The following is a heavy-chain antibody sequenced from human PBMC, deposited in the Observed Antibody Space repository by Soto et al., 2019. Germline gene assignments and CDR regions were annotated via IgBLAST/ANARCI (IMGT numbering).Heavy chain of an antibody. V-gene: IGHV1-46*03. CDR2: INPSRGGT. CDR1: AYTFTSYY. D-gene: IGHD6-13*01. J-gene: IGHJ3*01. Sequence: QVQLVQSGAEVKKPGASVRVSCKASAYTFTSYYVHWVRQAPGQGPEWMGMINPSRGGTDYAQKFQGRVTMTRDTSTTTVYMELSSLRSEDTAIYYCNRSIITTAGTDAFDLWGQGTLVTVSS. CDR3: NRSIITTAGTDAFDL.